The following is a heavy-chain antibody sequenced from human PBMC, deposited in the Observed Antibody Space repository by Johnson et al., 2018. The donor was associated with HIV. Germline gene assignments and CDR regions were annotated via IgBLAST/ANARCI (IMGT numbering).Heavy chain of an antibody. CDR3: ARDRCGNDAFDI. D-gene: IGHD1-26*01. CDR1: GFTFSRYW. Sequence: VQLVESGGGLVQPGGSLILSCAASGFTFSRYWMHWVRQAPGKGLVWVSRISSDGTDTYYADSVKGRFTISRDNARNTMFVQMKSLRAEDTAVYYCARDRCGNDAFDIWGQGTMVTVSS. J-gene: IGHJ3*02. V-gene: IGHV3-74*01. CDR2: ISSDGTDT.